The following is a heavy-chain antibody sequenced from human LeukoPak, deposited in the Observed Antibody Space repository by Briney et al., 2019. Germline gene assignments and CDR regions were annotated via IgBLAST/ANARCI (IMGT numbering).Heavy chain of an antibody. Sequence: GESLKISCKGSGYSFSSYWIGWVRQMPGKGLEWMGIIYPGDSDTRYSPSFQGQVTISADKSISTAYLQWSSLKASDTAMYYCARQGSSWYSRGGPLDYWGQETLVTVSS. CDR1: GYSFSSYW. V-gene: IGHV5-51*01. CDR3: ARQGSSWYSRGGPLDY. J-gene: IGHJ4*02. CDR2: IYPGDSDT. D-gene: IGHD6-13*01.